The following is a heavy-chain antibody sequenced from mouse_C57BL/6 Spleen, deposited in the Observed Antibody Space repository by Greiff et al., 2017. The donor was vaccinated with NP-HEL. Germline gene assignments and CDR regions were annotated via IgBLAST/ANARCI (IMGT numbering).Heavy chain of an antibody. CDR2: IYPGDGDT. V-gene: IGHV1-82*01. CDR3: AREGDYDENGFAY. CDR1: GYAFSSSW. Sequence: VQLQQSGPELVKPGASVKISCKASGYAFSSSWMNWVKQRPGKGLEWIGRIYPGDGDTNYNGKFKGKATLTADKSSSTAYMQLSSLTSEDSAVYVCAREGDYDENGFAYWGQGTLVTVSA. D-gene: IGHD2-4*01. J-gene: IGHJ3*01.